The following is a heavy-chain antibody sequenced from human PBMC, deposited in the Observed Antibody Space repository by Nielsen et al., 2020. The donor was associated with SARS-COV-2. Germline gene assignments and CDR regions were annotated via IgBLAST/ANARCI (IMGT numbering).Heavy chain of an antibody. CDR1: GFSFPDYA. Sequence: SLKISCAASGFSFPDYAMHWVRQAPGKGLEWVSGISWDSGSIGYADSVKGRFIISRDNAKSSLYLQMNSLTVEDTALYYCVKDQYTSGYYHFEYWGQGTLVTVSS. D-gene: IGHD3-22*01. V-gene: IGHV3-9*01. CDR3: VKDQYTSGYYHFEY. J-gene: IGHJ4*02. CDR2: ISWDSGSI.